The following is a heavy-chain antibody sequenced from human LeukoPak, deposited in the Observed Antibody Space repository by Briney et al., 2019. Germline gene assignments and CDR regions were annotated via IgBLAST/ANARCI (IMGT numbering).Heavy chain of an antibody. D-gene: IGHD6-13*01. V-gene: IGHV4-4*07. J-gene: IGHJ4*02. Sequence: PSETPSLTCTVSGGPISSYYWSWIRQPAGKGLEWIGRIYTSGSTNYNPSLKSRVTMSVDTSKNQFSLKLSSVTAADTAVYYCAREVNSTTWRPLDYWGQGTLVTVSS. CDR1: GGPISSYY. CDR2: IYTSGST. CDR3: AREVNSTTWRPLDY.